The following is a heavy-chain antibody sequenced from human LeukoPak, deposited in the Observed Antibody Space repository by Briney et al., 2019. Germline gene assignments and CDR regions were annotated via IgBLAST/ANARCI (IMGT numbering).Heavy chain of an antibody. Sequence: ASVEVSCKASGGTFSSYAISWVRQAPGQGLEWMGGIIPIFGTANYAQKFQGRVTITRNTSISTAYMELSSLRSEDTAVYYCARVDSSSGPLWGQGTLVTVSS. CDR2: IIPIFGTA. CDR1: GGTFSSYA. V-gene: IGHV1-69*05. J-gene: IGHJ4*02. CDR3: ARVDSSSGPL. D-gene: IGHD6-6*01.